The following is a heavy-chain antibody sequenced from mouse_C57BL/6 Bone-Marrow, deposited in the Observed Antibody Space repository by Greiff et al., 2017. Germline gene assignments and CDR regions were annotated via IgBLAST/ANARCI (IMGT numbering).Heavy chain of an antibody. CDR1: GYTFTSYW. D-gene: IGHD2-3*01. V-gene: IGHV1-69*01. Sequence: QVQLQQPGAELVMPGASVKLSCKASGYTFTSYWMPWVKQRPGQGLEWIGEIDPSDSYTNYNQKFKGKSTLTVDKSSSTAYMQLSSLTSEDSAVYYCARVPDGYTGYFDVWGTGTTVTVSS. J-gene: IGHJ1*03. CDR2: IDPSDSYT. CDR3: ARVPDGYTGYFDV.